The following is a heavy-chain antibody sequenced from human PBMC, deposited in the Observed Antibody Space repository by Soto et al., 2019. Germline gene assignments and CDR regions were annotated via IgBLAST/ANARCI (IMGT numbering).Heavy chain of an antibody. CDR3: ARDVSPGSSGWYFDAFDI. V-gene: IGHV3-74*01. CDR2: INSDGSST. Sequence: GGSLRLSCAASGFTFSSYWMHWVRQAPGKGLVWVSRINSDGSSTSYADSVKGRFTISRDNAKNTLYLQMNSLRAEDTALYYCARDVSPGSSGWYFDAFDIWGQGTMVTVSS. D-gene: IGHD6-13*01. J-gene: IGHJ3*02. CDR1: GFTFSSYW.